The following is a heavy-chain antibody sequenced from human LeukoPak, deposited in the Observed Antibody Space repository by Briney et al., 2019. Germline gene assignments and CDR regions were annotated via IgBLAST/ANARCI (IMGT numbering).Heavy chain of an antibody. CDR3: AKEPYSSSWNLFDY. Sequence: GGSLRLSCAASGFTFTHHGMNWVRQAPGKGLEWVSGIRADAITTYYADSVKGRFTISRDNSKNTLYLQMNSLRAEDTAVYYCAKEPYSSSWNLFDYWGQGTLVTVSS. V-gene: IGHV3-23*01. CDR2: IRADAITT. J-gene: IGHJ4*02. D-gene: IGHD6-13*01. CDR1: GFTFTHHG.